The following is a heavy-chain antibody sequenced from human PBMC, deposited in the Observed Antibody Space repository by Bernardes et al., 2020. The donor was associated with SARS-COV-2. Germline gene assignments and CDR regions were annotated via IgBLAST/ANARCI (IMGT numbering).Heavy chain of an antibody. J-gene: IGHJ5*02. Sequence: SETLSLTCTVSGGSISSGSYYWSWIRQPAGKGLEWIGRIYTSGSTNYNPSLKSRVTISVDTSKNQFSLKLSSVTAADTAVYYCARGPPSANWFDPWGQGTLVTVSS. CDR3: ARGPPSANWFDP. CDR1: GGSISSGSYY. CDR2: IYTSGST. V-gene: IGHV4-61*02.